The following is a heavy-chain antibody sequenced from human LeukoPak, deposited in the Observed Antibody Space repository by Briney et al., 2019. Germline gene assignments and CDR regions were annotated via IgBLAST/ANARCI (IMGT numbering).Heavy chain of an antibody. D-gene: IGHD4-17*01. V-gene: IGHV3-73*01. CDR2: IRSKANRFQT. CDR1: GVIFSDSA. J-gene: IGHJ4*02. Sequence: RGALKVSCAASGVIFSDSAMHWVRQASRKGLEWVGRIRSKANRFQTADGESVKGRFTVSRDDSKNTAYLQMDSLKTEDTAVYYCTGHSSAHGAYYFVSWGQGTPVTVSS. CDR3: TGHSSAHGAYYFVS.